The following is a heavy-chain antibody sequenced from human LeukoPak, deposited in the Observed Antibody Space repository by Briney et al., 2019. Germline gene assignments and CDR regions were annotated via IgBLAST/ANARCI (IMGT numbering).Heavy chain of an antibody. CDR1: GGSISSSSYY. CDR3: ASLSRFRLWFGGPWDY. Sequence: SETLSLTCTVSGGSISSSSYYWGWIRQPPGKGLEWIGSIYYSGSTYYNPSLKSRVTISVDTSKNQFSLKLSSVTAADTAVYYCASLSRFRLWFGGPWDYWGQGTLVTVSS. CDR2: IYYSGST. D-gene: IGHD3-10*01. J-gene: IGHJ4*02. V-gene: IGHV4-39*07.